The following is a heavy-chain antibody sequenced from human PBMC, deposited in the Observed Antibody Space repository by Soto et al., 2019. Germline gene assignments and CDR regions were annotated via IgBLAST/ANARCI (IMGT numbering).Heavy chain of an antibody. CDR3: ARDYSKTYYCYYGMDV. CDR1: GYTFTSYG. J-gene: IGHJ6*02. Sequence: ASVKVSCKASGYTFTSYGISWVRQAPGQGLEWMGWISAYNGNTNYAQKLQGRVTMTTDTSTSTVYMELRSLRSDDTAVYYCARDYSKTYYCYYGMDVWGQGTTVTVSS. CDR2: ISAYNGNT. V-gene: IGHV1-18*04. D-gene: IGHD4-4*01.